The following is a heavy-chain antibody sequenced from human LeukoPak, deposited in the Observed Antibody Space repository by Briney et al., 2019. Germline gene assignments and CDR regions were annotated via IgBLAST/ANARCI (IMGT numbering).Heavy chain of an antibody. CDR3: ARDPYSGAYGSDYYYYMDV. J-gene: IGHJ6*03. D-gene: IGHD1-26*01. Sequence: PGGSLRLSCEASGFTFRSYWMSWVRQAPGKGLEWVANIKHDGSEIHLVDSVKGRFTISRDNAKNSLYLQMNSLRAEDTAVYFCARDPYSGAYGSDYYYYMDVWGKGTTVTVSS. CDR1: GFTFRSYW. CDR2: IKHDGSEI. V-gene: IGHV3-7*01.